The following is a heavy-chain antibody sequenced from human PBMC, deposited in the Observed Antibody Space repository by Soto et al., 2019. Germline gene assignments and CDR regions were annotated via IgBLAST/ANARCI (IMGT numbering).Heavy chain of an antibody. D-gene: IGHD1-26*01. CDR3: AKGGVGRGMDV. CDR2: ISGSGDST. J-gene: IGHJ6*02. CDR1: GFTFSSYA. V-gene: IGHV3-23*01. Sequence: EVQLLESGGGLVQPGGSLRLSCAASGFTFSSYAMTWVRQAPGKGLEWVSTISGSGDSTYYADSVKGRFTISRDNSKNPLYLQMNSLRAEGTAVYYCAKGGVGRGMDVWGQGTTVTVSS.